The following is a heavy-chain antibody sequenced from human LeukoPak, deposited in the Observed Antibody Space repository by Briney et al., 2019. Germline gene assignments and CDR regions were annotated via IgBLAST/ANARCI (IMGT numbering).Heavy chain of an antibody. CDR2: IIPIFGTA. V-gene: IGHV1-69*05. J-gene: IGHJ6*03. CDR1: GGTFSSYA. CDR3: ARHPYCSGGSCLDYYYYMDV. D-gene: IGHD2-15*01. Sequence: SVVVACKEPGGTFSSYAISWVRQAPGQGLEWMGGIIPIFGTANYAQKFQGRVTITTDESTSTAYMELSSLRSEDTAVYYCARHPYCSGGSCLDYYYYMDVWGKGTTVTVSS.